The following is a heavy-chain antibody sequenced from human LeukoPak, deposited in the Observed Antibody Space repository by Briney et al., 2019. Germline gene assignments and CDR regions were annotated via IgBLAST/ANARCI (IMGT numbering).Heavy chain of an antibody. CDR2: IKHDGSEK. Sequence: GGSLRLSCVVSGFNFSNYWMNWVRQAPGKGLEWVANIKHDGSEKYYVDSVKGRFSISRDNAKKSLYLQMNSLRAEDTAVYYCAKDSGYSDYYMDVWGKGTTFIVSS. CDR3: AKDSGYSDYYMDV. D-gene: IGHD5-18*01. V-gene: IGHV3-7*01. J-gene: IGHJ6*03. CDR1: GFNFSNYW.